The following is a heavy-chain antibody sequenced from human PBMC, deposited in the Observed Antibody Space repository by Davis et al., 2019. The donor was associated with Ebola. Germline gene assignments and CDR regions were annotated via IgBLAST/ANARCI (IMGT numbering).Heavy chain of an antibody. Sequence: PSETLSLTCTVSGGSISSSSYYWGWIRQPPGKGLEWIGSIYYSGSTYYNPSLKSRVTISVDTSKNQFSLKLSSVTAADTAVYYCARDLPLLYNWNSPEYWYFDLWGRGTLVTVSS. CDR2: IYYSGST. J-gene: IGHJ2*01. CDR3: ARDLPLLYNWNSPEYWYFDL. V-gene: IGHV4-39*07. CDR1: GGSISSSSYY. D-gene: IGHD1-7*01.